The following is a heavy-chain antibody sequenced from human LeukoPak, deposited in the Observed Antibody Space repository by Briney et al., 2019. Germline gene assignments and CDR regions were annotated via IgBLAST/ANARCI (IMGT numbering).Heavy chain of an antibody. CDR2: ISYDGSNK. V-gene: IGHV3-30*03. Sequence: PGRSLRLSCAASGFTFSSYGMNWVRQAPGKGLEWVAVISYDGSNKYYADSVKGRFTISRDNSKNTLFVQMNSLRAEDTAVYYCARGEYYFDTSSYFDYWGQGTLVTVSS. CDR3: ARGEYYFDTSSYFDY. CDR1: GFTFSSYG. D-gene: IGHD3-22*01. J-gene: IGHJ4*02.